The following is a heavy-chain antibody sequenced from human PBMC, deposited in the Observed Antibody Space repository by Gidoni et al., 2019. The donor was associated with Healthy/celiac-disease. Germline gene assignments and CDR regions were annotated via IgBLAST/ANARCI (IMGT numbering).Heavy chain of an antibody. CDR1: GGSISSSSYY. CDR3: VSGWELPDLFDY. CDR2: IYYSGST. V-gene: IGHV4-39*01. Sequence: QLQLQESGPGLVKPSETLSLTCTVSGGSISSSSYYWGWIRQPPGKGLEWIGSIYYSGSTYYNPSLKSRVTISVDTSKNQFSLKLSSVTAADTAVYYCVSGWELPDLFDYWGQGTLVTVSS. J-gene: IGHJ4*02. D-gene: IGHD1-26*01.